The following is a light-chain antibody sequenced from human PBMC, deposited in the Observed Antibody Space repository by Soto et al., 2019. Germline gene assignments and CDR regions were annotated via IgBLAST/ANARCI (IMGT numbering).Light chain of an antibody. V-gene: IGKV4-1*01. CDR2: WAS. J-gene: IGKJ1*01. CDR1: QSVLHSSNNKNY. Sequence: DIVMTQSPDSLAVSLGERATINCKSSQSVLHSSNNKNYLAWYQQKPGQPPKLLIYWASTRESGVPDRFSGSGSGTDFTLTISSLQAEDVAAYYCQQYYSTPWTFGQGTKAEIK. CDR3: QQYYSTPWT.